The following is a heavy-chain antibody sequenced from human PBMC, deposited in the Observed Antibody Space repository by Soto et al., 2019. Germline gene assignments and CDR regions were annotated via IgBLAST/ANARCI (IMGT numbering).Heavy chain of an antibody. J-gene: IGHJ4*02. CDR1: GFTFSSYG. V-gene: IGHV3-30*18. D-gene: IGHD6-19*01. Sequence: QVQLVESGGGVVQHGRSLRLSCAASGFTFSSYGMHWVRQAPGKGLEWVAVISYDGSNKYYADSVKGRFTISRDNSKNTLYLQMNSLRAEDTAVYYCAKDQYSSGWYQTQFDYWGQGTLVTVSS. CDR3: AKDQYSSGWYQTQFDY. CDR2: ISYDGSNK.